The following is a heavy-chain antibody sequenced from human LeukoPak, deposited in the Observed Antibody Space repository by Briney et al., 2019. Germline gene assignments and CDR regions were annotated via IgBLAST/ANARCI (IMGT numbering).Heavy chain of an antibody. Sequence: EASAKVSCKASGGTFSSYAISWVRQAPGQGREWMGGIIPIFGTANYAQRFQGRVTITADKSTSTAYMELSSLRSEDTAVYYCARYCSSTSCYYYYGMDVWGKGTTVTVSS. V-gene: IGHV1-69*06. CDR1: GGTFSSYA. CDR2: IIPIFGTA. CDR3: ARYCSSTSCYYYYGMDV. J-gene: IGHJ6*04. D-gene: IGHD2-2*01.